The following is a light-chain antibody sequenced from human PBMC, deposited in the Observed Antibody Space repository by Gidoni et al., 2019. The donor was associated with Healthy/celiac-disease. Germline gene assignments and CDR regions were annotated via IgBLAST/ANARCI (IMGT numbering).Light chain of an antibody. Sequence: DIQMTQSPSSLSASVGDRVTITCRASQSISSYLNWYQQKPGKAPKLLIYAASSLQSGVPSRFSGSGSVTDFTRTISSLQPEDFATYYCQQSYSTPFTFGPGTKVDIK. CDR1: QSISSY. CDR3: QQSYSTPFT. J-gene: IGKJ3*01. V-gene: IGKV1-39*01. CDR2: AAS.